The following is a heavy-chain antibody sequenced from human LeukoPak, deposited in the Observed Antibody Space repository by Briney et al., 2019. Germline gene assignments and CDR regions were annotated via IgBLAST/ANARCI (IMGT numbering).Heavy chain of an antibody. CDR1: GGSFSGYY. CDR3: AWGFGVVIYYYYMDV. J-gene: IGHJ6*03. Sequence: SETLSLTCAVYGGSFSGYYWSWIRQPPGKGLEWIGEINHSGSTNYNPSLKSRVTISVDTSKNQFSLKLSSVTAADTAVYYCAWGFGVVIYYYYMDVWGKGTTVTVSS. D-gene: IGHD3-3*01. V-gene: IGHV4-34*01. CDR2: INHSGST.